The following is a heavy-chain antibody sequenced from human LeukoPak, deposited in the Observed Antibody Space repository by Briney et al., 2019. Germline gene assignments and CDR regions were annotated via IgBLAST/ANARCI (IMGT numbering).Heavy chain of an antibody. Sequence: GGSLRLSCAASGFTFSSYAMSWVRQAPGKGLEWVSVISGSGGSTYYADSVKGRLTISRDNSKNTLYLQMNSLRAEDTAVYYCAKDPHYYGSGSYPEAFDYWGQGTLVTVSS. V-gene: IGHV3-23*01. CDR2: ISGSGGST. CDR3: AKDPHYYGSGSYPEAFDY. CDR1: GFTFSSYA. D-gene: IGHD3-10*01. J-gene: IGHJ4*02.